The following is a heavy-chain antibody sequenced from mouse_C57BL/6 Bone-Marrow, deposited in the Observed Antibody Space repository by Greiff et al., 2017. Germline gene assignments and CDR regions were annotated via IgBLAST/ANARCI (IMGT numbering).Heavy chain of an antibody. CDR2: IDPSDSYT. Sequence: QVQLQQPGAELVMPGASVKLSCKASGYTFTSYWMPWVKQRPGQGLAWIGEIDPSDSYTNYNQKFKGKSTLTVDKSSRPAYMQLSSLTSEDSAVYYCATVFYFDYWGQGTTLTVSS. CDR1: GYTFTSYW. J-gene: IGHJ2*01. D-gene: IGHD2-10*02. CDR3: ATVFYFDY. V-gene: IGHV1-69*01.